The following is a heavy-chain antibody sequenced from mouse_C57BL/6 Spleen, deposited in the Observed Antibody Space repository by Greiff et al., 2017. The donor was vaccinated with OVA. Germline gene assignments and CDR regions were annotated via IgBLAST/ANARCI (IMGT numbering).Heavy chain of an antibody. CDR3: TTGSMVTFDY. D-gene: IGHD2-2*01. CDR2: IDPANGDT. V-gene: IGHV14-4*01. CDR1: GFNIKDDY. Sequence: VQLQQSGAELVRPGASVKLSCTASGFNIKDDYMHWVKQRPEQGLEWIGWIDPANGDTEYASKFQGKATITADTSSNTAYLQLSSLTSEDTAVYYCTTGSMVTFDYWGQGTTLTVSS. J-gene: IGHJ2*01.